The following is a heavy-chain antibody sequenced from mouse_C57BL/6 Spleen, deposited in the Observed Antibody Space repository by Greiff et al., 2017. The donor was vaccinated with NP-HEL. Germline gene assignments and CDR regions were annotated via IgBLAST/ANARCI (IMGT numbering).Heavy chain of an antibody. V-gene: IGHV1-69*01. CDR3: ARGPFITTRGSPYDLDY. J-gene: IGHJ2*01. Sequence: VQLQQPGAELVMPGASVKLSCKASGYTFTSYWMHWVKQRPGQGLEWIGEIDPSDSYTNYNQKFKGKSTLTVDNSSSTAYMQLSSLTSEDSAVYYCARGPFITTRGSPYDLDYWGQGTTLTVSS. CDR2: IDPSDSYT. D-gene: IGHD1-1*01. CDR1: GYTFTSYW.